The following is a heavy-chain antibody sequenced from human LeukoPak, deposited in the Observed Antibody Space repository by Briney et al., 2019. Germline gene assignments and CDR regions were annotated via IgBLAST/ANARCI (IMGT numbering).Heavy chain of an antibody. D-gene: IGHD1-26*01. CDR1: RYTFTSYY. J-gene: IGHJ5*02. CDR2: INPTGDST. Sequence: ASVKVSCKASRYTFTSYYMHWVRQAPGQGLEWMGLINPTGDSTGYAQKFQGRVTMTRDMSTSTDFMELSSLRSEDTAVYYCARDNSVGDNAWWFDPWGQGTLVTVSS. CDR3: ARDNSVGDNAWWFDP. V-gene: IGHV1-46*01.